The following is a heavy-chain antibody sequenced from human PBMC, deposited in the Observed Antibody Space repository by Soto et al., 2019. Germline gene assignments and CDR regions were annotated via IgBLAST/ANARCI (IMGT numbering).Heavy chain of an antibody. CDR2: ISSSGSTI. Sequence: QVQLVESGGGLVKPGGSLRLSCAASGFTFSDYYMSWIRQAPGKGLVWVSYISSSGSTIYYADSVKGRFTISRDNAKNSLYLQMNSLRAEDTAVYYCASTPIPYYYYYYGMDVWGQGTTVTVSS. CDR3: ASTPIPYYYYYYGMDV. CDR1: GFTFSDYY. D-gene: IGHD2-15*01. V-gene: IGHV3-11*01. J-gene: IGHJ6*02.